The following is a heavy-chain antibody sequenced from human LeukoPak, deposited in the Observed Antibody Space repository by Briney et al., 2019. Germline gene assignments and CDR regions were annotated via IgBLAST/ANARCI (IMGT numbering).Heavy chain of an antibody. D-gene: IGHD6-13*01. CDR2: IKQDGNEK. Sequence: GGSLRLSCAASGFTFSNYWMNWVRQAPGKGLEWVANIKQDGNEKYYVDSVRGRFTVSRDNAKNSLYLQMNSLRAEDTAVYYCARGGSSWYPFAYWGQGTLVTVSS. J-gene: IGHJ1*01. CDR3: ARGGSSWYPFAY. CDR1: GFTFSNYW. V-gene: IGHV3-7*01.